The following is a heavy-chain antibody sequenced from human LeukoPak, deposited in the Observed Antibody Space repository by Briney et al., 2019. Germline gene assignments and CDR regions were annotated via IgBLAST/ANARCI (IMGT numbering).Heavy chain of an antibody. CDR3: ARGRSYYDIYFDY. J-gene: IGHJ4*02. V-gene: IGHV3-11*04. CDR2: ISSSGSTI. Sequence: PGRSLRLSCAASGFTFSDYYMSWIRQAPGKGLEWVSYISSSGSTIYYADSVKGRFTISRDNAKNSLYLQMNSLRAEDTAVYYCARGRSYYDIYFDYWGQGTLVTVSS. D-gene: IGHD1-26*01. CDR1: GFTFSDYY.